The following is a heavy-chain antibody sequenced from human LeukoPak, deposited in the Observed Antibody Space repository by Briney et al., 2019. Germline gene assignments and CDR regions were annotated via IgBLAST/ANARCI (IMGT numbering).Heavy chain of an antibody. CDR1: GGSISSYY. CDR3: ASTMVRVMPDAFDI. CDR2: IYTSGST. J-gene: IGHJ3*02. Sequence: SETLSLTCTVSGGSISSYYWSWIRQPAGKGLEWIGRIYTSGSTNYNPSLKSRVTMSVDTSKNQFSLKLSSVTAADTAVYYCASTMVRVMPDAFDIWGQGTMVTVSS. D-gene: IGHD3-10*01. V-gene: IGHV4-4*07.